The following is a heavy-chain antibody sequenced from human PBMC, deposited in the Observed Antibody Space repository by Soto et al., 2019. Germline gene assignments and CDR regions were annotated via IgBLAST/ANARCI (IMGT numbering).Heavy chain of an antibody. D-gene: IGHD3-10*01. CDR3: ARDLQGGYYGSGSVYFDY. V-gene: IGHV1-46*01. Sequence: ASVKVSCKASGYTFTSYYMHWVRQAPGQGXEWMGIINPSGASTSYAQKFQGRVTMTRDTSTSTVYMELSSLRSEDTAVYYCARDLQGGYYGSGSVYFDYWGQGTLVTVSS. CDR2: INPSGAST. CDR1: GYTFTSYY. J-gene: IGHJ4*02.